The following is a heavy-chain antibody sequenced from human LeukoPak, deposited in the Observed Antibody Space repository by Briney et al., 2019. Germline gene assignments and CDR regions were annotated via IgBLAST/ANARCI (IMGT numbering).Heavy chain of an antibody. V-gene: IGHV4-34*01. D-gene: IGHD3-22*01. CDR3: ARGFDSSLDY. CDR2: INHSGST. Sequence: PSETLSLTCAVYGGSFSGYYWSWIRQPPGKGLEWIGEINHSGSTNYNPSLKSRVTISVDTSKNQFSLKLSSVTATDTAVYYCARGFDSSLDYWGQGTLVTVSS. CDR1: GGSFSGYY. J-gene: IGHJ4*02.